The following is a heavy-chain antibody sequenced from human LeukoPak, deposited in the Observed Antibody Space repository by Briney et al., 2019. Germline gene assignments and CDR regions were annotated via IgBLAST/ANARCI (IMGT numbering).Heavy chain of an antibody. D-gene: IGHD2-2*01. CDR3: ARDPIDASSTFDY. J-gene: IGHJ4*02. V-gene: IGHV4-34*01. CDR2: INHSGST. CDR1: GGSFSGYY. Sequence: SETLSLTCAVYGGSFSGYYWSWIRQPPGKGLEWIGEINHSGSTNYNPSLKSRVTISVDTSKNQFSLKLSSVTAADTAVYYCARDPIDASSTFDYWGQGTLVTVSS.